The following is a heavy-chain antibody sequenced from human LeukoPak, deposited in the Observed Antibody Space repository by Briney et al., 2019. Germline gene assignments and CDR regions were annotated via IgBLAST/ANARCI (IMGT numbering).Heavy chain of an antibody. V-gene: IGHV1-2*02. CDR3: AREMAEGGTDEGKDY. CDR2: INPHSGAT. J-gene: IGHJ4*02. Sequence: GASVKVSCKASGYTFTGYFIHWVRQAPGLGLEWMGRINPHSGATNFGQTFQGRFTMTRDTSTGTSYMELKSLRSDDTAVYFCAREMAEGGTDEGKDYWGQGTLVTVSS. D-gene: IGHD1-26*01. CDR1: GYTFTGYF.